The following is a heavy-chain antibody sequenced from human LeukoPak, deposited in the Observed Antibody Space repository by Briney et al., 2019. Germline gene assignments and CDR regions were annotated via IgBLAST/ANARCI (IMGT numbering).Heavy chain of an antibody. CDR1: GDSIRSYY. D-gene: IGHD6-13*01. CDR3: ARGPRSSSWSFDY. J-gene: IGHJ4*02. V-gene: IGHV4-59*12. CDR2: IYYTGST. Sequence: SETLSLTCTVSGDSIRSYYWNWIRRPPGKGLEWIGYIYYTGSTSYNPSLKSRVTISLDKSKNQFSLKLSSVTAADTAVYYCARGPRSSSWSFDYWGQGTLVTVSS.